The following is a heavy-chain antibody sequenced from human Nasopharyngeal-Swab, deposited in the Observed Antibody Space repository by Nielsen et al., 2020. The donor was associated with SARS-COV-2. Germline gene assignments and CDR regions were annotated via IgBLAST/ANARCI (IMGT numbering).Heavy chain of an antibody. Sequence: GGSLRLSCATSGFTFSSYAMHWVRQAPGKGLEWVAVISHDGSDKFYADSVKGRFSISRDTSRSTLYLQMNSLRAEDTALYYCAKDSSGYGDYVGFDYWGQGTLVTVSS. D-gene: IGHD4-17*01. J-gene: IGHJ4*02. CDR1: GFTFSSYA. CDR2: ISHDGSDK. CDR3: AKDSSGYGDYVGFDY. V-gene: IGHV3-30*18.